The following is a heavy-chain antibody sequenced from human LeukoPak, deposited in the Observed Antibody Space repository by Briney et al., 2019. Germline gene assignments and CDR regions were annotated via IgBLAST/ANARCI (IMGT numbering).Heavy chain of an antibody. CDR2: ISFDGSDK. Sequence: GGSLRLSCAASGFTFSSYAMHWVRQAPGKGLEWVAVISFDGSDKYYADSVKGRFTTSRDNSKNTLYVQMNSLRVEDTAVYYCARVLDSSGYYLTYYYYGMDVWGQGTTVTVSS. CDR3: ARVLDSSGYYLTYYYYGMDV. J-gene: IGHJ6*02. V-gene: IGHV3-30*04. CDR1: GFTFSSYA. D-gene: IGHD3-22*01.